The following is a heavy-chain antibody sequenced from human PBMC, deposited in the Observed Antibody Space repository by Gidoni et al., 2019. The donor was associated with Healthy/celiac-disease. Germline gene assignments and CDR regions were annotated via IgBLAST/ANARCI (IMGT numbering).Heavy chain of an antibody. CDR3: ARMVGGGYFDY. CDR2: IYSGGSK. CDR1: GFTVSRTY. V-gene: IGHV3-53*01. J-gene: IGHJ4*02. Sequence: EVQLVESGGGLIQPGGSLSLSCAASGFTVSRTYMRWVRQAPGKGLEWVSVIYSGGSKYYADSVKGRFTISRDNSKNTLYLQMNSRRAEDTAVYYCARMVGGGYFDYWGQGTLVTVSS. D-gene: IGHD3-10*01.